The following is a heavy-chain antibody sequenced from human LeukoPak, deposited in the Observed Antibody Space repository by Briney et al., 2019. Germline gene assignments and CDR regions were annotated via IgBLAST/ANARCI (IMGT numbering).Heavy chain of an antibody. CDR1: GGSISSGDYY. D-gene: IGHD2-2*01. Sequence: SETLSLTCTVSGGSISSGDYYWSWIRQPPGKGLEWIGYIYYSGSTYYNPSLKSRVTISVDTSKNQFSLKLSSVTAADTAVYYCARVHQLLSYYFDYWGQGTLVTVPS. CDR2: IYYSGST. V-gene: IGHV4-30-4*08. J-gene: IGHJ4*02. CDR3: ARVHQLLSYYFDY.